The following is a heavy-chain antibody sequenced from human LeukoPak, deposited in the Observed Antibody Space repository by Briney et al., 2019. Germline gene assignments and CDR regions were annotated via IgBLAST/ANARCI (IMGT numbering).Heavy chain of an antibody. D-gene: IGHD2-21*02. CDR2: INHSGSA. Sequence: SETLSLTCAVYGGSFSGDYWSWIRQPPGKGVGWMGEINHSGSANYNPSLKSRVTISVDTSKNQFSLKLSSVPAADTAVYYCARGRGSTDGINCGGDCYGYYFDYWGQGTLVTVSS. V-gene: IGHV4-34*01. J-gene: IGHJ4*02. CDR3: ARGRGSTDGINCGGDCYGYYFDY. CDR1: GGSFSGDY.